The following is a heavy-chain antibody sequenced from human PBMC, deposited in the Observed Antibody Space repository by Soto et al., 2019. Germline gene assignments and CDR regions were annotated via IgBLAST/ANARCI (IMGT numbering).Heavy chain of an antibody. Sequence: QVHLVQSGAEVKKPGASVKVSCTASGYTFTNYYMHWVRQAPGQGLEWMGMINPRGGRTTYPQKFQGRVTMTTDTSTSTVYMELSSLRSEDTAVYYCARDLADYYDDSKTPYNAFDIWGQGTMVTVSS. J-gene: IGHJ3*02. D-gene: IGHD3-22*01. CDR2: INPRGGRT. CDR3: ARDLADYYDDSKTPYNAFDI. V-gene: IGHV1-46*03. CDR1: GYTFTNYY.